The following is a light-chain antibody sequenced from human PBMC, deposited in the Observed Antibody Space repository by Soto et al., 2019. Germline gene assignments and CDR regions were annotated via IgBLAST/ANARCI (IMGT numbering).Light chain of an antibody. V-gene: IGLV2-14*01. CDR3: SSYTRSTTLVV. J-gene: IGLJ2*01. Sequence: QLVLTQPASVSGSPGQSITISCTGTSSDVGAYNYVSWYQQHPGKAPKLMIYDVTNRPSGVSSRFSGSKSGNTASLTISGHQAEDEADYYCSSYTRSTTLVVFGGGTKVTVL. CDR2: DVT. CDR1: SSDVGAYNY.